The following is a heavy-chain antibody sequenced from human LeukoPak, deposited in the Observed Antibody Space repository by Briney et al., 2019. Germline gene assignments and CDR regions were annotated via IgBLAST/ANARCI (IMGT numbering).Heavy chain of an antibody. Sequence: SETLSFTCTVSGDSVSRGSYYWSWIRQPPGKGLEWIGYIYYTGTTNYNPSLKSRVTMSVDTSKTQFSLKLSSVTAADTAVYYCARFYSHAFDISGEGTMVTVSS. CDR1: GDSVSRGSYY. V-gene: IGHV4-61*01. J-gene: IGHJ3*02. CDR3: ARFYSHAFDI. D-gene: IGHD2-21*01. CDR2: IYYTGTT.